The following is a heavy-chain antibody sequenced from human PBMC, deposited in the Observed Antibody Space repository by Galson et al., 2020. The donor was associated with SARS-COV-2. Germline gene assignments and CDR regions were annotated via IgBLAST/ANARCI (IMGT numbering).Heavy chain of an antibody. J-gene: IGHJ3*01. CDR2: INPSGGST. Sequence: ASVKVSCKASGYTFTSYYMHWVRQAPGQGLEWMGIINPSGGSTSYAQKFQGRVTMTRDTSTSTVYMELSSLRSEDTAVYYCARSSYGYDTRHAPWIQLSNTAMVNAFDVWGQGTIVTVSS. CDR1: GYTFTSYY. D-gene: IGHD5-18*01. V-gene: IGHV1-46*01. CDR3: ARSSYGYDTRHAPWIQLSNTAMVNAFDV.